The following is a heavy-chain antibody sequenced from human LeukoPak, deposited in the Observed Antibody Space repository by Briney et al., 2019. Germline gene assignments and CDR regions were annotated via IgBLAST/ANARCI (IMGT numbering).Heavy chain of an antibody. CDR2: IKQDGSEK. CDR1: GFTFSSYA. D-gene: IGHD6-19*01. V-gene: IGHV3-7*01. CDR3: AKDLKNWLARGDAFDI. J-gene: IGHJ3*02. Sequence: GGSLRLSCAASGFTFSSYAMSWVRQAPGKGLEWVANIKQDGSEKYYVDSVKGRFTISRDNAKNSLYLQMNSLRAEDTAVYYCAKDLKNWLARGDAFDIWGQGTMVTVSS.